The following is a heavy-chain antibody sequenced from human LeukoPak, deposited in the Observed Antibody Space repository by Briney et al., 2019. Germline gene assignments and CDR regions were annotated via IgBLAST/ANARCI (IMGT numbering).Heavy chain of an antibody. CDR2: ISYDGSNK. CDR1: GFTFSSYA. D-gene: IGHD2-15*01. CDR3: ARHCSGGSCLYFDY. V-gene: IGHV3-30-3*01. Sequence: GGSLRLSCAASGFTFSSYAMHWVRQAPGKGLEWVAVISYDGSNKYYADSVKGRFTISRDNSKNTLYLQMNSLRAEDTAVYYCARHCSGGSCLYFDYWGQGTLVTVSS. J-gene: IGHJ4*02.